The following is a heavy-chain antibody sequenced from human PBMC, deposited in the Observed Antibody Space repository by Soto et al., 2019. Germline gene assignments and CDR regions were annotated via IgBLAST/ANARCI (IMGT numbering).Heavy chain of an antibody. J-gene: IGHJ4*02. V-gene: IGHV3-49*03. D-gene: IGHD6-6*01. CDR3: ERRKYLDY. CDR1: GFTFGDYA. Sequence: PGGSLRLSCTTSGFTFGDYAMSWFRQAPGKGLEWIGYIRSNTYGGTTEYAASVKGRFTISRDDSKRVAHLQMNSLETEDTAAYFCERRKYLDYWGQGTLVTVSS. CDR2: IRSNTYGGTT.